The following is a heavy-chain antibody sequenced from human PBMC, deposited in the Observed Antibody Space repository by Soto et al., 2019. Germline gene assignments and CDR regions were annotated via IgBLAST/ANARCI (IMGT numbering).Heavy chain of an antibody. V-gene: IGHV4-59*01. CDR1: GGSISGYY. Sequence: SETLCLTWTVSGGSISGYYWSWIRQTPAKGLEWIGYIYSSGSTNYNPSLKSRVTISLDTSKNQFSLNLSSVTAADTAVYYCARDNGGYYIDVWGQGTTVTVSS. D-gene: IGHD2-8*01. CDR3: ARDNGGYYIDV. CDR2: IYSSGST. J-gene: IGHJ6*03.